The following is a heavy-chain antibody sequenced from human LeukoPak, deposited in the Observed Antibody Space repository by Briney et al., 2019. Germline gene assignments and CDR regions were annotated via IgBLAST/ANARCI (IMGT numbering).Heavy chain of an antibody. CDR3: ARVEMATTSRGYYYYYYGTDV. CDR2: IIPIFGIA. CDR1: GGTFSSYA. Sequence: SVKVSCKASGGTFSSYAISWVRQAPGQGLEWMGRIIPIFGIANYAQKFQGRVTITADKSTSTAYMELSSLRSEDTAVYYCARVEMATTSRGYYYYYYGTDVSGQGTTVTVSS. D-gene: IGHD5-24*01. V-gene: IGHV1-69*04. J-gene: IGHJ6*02.